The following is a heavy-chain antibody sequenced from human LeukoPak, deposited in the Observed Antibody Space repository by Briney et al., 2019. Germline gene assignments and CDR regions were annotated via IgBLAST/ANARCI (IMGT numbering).Heavy chain of an antibody. D-gene: IGHD6-6*01. V-gene: IGHV4-30-2*01. CDR3: ASGQARLDY. Sequence: PSQTLSLTCTVSGGSISSGGYYWSCIRQPPGKGLEWIGYIYHSGSTYYNPSLKSRVTMSVDTSKNQFSLKLSSVTAADTAVYYCASGQARLDYWGQGTLVTVSS. CDR1: GGSISSGGYY. CDR2: IYHSGST. J-gene: IGHJ4*02.